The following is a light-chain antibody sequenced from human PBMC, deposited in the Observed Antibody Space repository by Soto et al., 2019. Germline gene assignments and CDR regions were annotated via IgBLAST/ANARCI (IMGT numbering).Light chain of an antibody. J-gene: IGLJ2*01. CDR2: DDR. V-gene: IGLV3-21*02. Sequence: SYELTQPPSVSVAPGQTARLTCGGNNIGSKSVHWYQQKPGQAPVLVVYDDRDRPAGIPERFSGSNSGNTATLTISRVEAGDEADYYCQVWDSSSDHVVFGGGTKRTVL. CDR1: NIGSKS. CDR3: QVWDSSSDHVV.